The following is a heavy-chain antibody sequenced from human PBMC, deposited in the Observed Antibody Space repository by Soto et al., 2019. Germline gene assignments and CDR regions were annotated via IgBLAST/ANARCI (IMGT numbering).Heavy chain of an antibody. Sequence: ASVNVSCKASGYTFTSYGISWVRQAPGQGLELMGWISAYNGNTNYAQKLQGRVTMTTXTXXXXAXMXLXXXRSDXTAVYYCARDLGVSGEDDFDYWGQGTLVTVSS. CDR1: GYTFTSYG. J-gene: IGHJ4*02. CDR3: ARDLGVSGEDDFDY. D-gene: IGHD7-27*01. CDR2: ISAYNGNT. V-gene: IGHV1-18*01.